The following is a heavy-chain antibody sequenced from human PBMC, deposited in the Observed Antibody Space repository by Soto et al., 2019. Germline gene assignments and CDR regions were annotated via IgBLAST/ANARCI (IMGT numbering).Heavy chain of an antibody. J-gene: IGHJ4*02. CDR1: GRSFSGYY. Sequence: SETLSLTCAVYGRSFSGYYWSWIRQPPGKGLEWIGEINHSGSTNYNPSLKSRVTISVDTSKNQFSLKLSSVTAADTAVYYCARGLGPPYCSSPSCYNYFDYWGQGTLVTVSS. D-gene: IGHD2-2*02. V-gene: IGHV4-34*01. CDR3: ARGLGPPYCSSPSCYNYFDY. CDR2: INHSGST.